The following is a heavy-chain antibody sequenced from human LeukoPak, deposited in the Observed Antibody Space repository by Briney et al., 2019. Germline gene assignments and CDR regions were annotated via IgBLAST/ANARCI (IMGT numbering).Heavy chain of an antibody. V-gene: IGHV3-9*01. CDR3: AKDIAAAGSIFDY. J-gene: IGHJ4*02. CDR1: GFTFDDYA. CDR2: ISWNSGSI. Sequence: GGSLRLSCAASGFTFDDYAMHWVRRAPGKGLEWVSGISWNSGSIGYADSVKGRFTISRDNAKNSLYLQMNSLRAEDTALYYCAKDIAAAGSIFDYWGQGTLVTVSS. D-gene: IGHD6-13*01.